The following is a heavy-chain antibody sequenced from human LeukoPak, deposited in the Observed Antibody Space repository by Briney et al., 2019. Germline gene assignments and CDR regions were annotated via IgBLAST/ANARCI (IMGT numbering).Heavy chain of an antibody. CDR3: ARGEGTLAGRRWPYQYYYYTDV. Sequence: PSETLSLTCVVYGGSFSDYYWSWVRQPPGKGLEWIGEINHSGSTKYNPSLKSRVTISIHTSNNQFSLKLSSVTAADTAVYYCARGEGTLAGRRWPYQYYYYTDVWGKGTTVTVSS. CDR2: INHSGST. V-gene: IGHV4-34*01. CDR1: GGSFSDYY. D-gene: IGHD6-19*01. J-gene: IGHJ6*03.